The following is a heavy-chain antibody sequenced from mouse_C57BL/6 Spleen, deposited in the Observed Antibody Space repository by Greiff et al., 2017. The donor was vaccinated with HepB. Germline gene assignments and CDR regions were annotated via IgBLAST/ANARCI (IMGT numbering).Heavy chain of an antibody. Sequence: QVQLQQPGAELVRPGTSVKLSCKASGYTFTSYWMHWVKQRPGQGLEWIGVIDPSDSYTNYNQKFKGKATLTVDTSSSTAYMQLSSLTSEDSAVYYCARSGDSNYLMDYWGQGTSVTVSS. CDR3: ARSGDSNYLMDY. J-gene: IGHJ4*01. CDR1: GYTFTSYW. V-gene: IGHV1-59*01. D-gene: IGHD2-5*01. CDR2: IDPSDSYT.